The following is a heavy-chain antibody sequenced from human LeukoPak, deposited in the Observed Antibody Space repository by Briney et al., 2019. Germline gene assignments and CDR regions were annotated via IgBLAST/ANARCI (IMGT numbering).Heavy chain of an antibody. CDR3: AREGPFGSSWLDY. CDR2: ISSDGGST. D-gene: IGHD6-13*01. V-gene: IGHV3-64*01. Sequence: PGGSLRLSCAASGFTFSSYAIHWVRQAPGKGLEYVSAISSDGGSTYYANSVKGRFTISRDNSKNTLYLQMGSLRGEDMAVYYRAREGPFGSSWLDYWGQGTLVTVSS. J-gene: IGHJ4*02. CDR1: GFTFSSYA.